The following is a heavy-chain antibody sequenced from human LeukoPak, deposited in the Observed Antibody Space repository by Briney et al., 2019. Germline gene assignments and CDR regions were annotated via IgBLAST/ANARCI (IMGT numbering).Heavy chain of an antibody. CDR1: GYTLTELS. Sequence: ASVKVSCKVSGYTLTELSMHWVRQAPGKGLEWMGGFDPEDGETIYAQKFQGRVTMTEDTSTDTAYMELSSLRSEDTAVYYCATKIAMVRGVDAFDIWGQGTMVTVSS. CDR2: FDPEDGET. CDR3: ATKIAMVRGVDAFDI. J-gene: IGHJ3*02. V-gene: IGHV1-24*01. D-gene: IGHD3-10*01.